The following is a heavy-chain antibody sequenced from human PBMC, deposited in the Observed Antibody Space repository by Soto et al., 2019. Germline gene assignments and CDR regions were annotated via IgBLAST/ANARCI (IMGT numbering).Heavy chain of an antibody. V-gene: IGHV3-30-3*01. CDR3: ARDPLWGTAMVLWYFDL. CDR2: ISYDGSNK. Sequence: QVQLVESGGGVVQPGRSQRLSCAASGFTFSSYAMHWVRQAPGKGLEWVAVISYDGSNKYYADSVKGRFTISRDNSKNPLYLQMNSLRAEDTAVYYCARDPLWGTAMVLWYFDLWGRGTLVTVSS. CDR1: GFTFSSYA. D-gene: IGHD5-18*01. J-gene: IGHJ2*01.